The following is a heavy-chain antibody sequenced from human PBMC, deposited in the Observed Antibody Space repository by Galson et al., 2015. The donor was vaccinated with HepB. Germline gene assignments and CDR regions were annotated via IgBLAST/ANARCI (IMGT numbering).Heavy chain of an antibody. J-gene: IGHJ4*02. CDR3: ARGLPSPLDY. CDR1: GVSISSGGYY. CDR2: IYYSGST. Sequence: TLSLTCTVSGVSISSGGYYWSWIRQHPGKGLEWIGYIYYSGSTSYNPSLKSRVTISVDTSKNQFSLELTSASAADTAVYYCARGLPSPLDYWGQGTLVTVSS. V-gene: IGHV4-31*03.